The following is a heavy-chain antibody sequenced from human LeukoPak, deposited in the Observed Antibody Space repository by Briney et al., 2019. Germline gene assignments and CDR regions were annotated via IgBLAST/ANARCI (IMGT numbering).Heavy chain of an antibody. CDR2: IYARGNT. J-gene: IGHJ4*02. Sequence: SETLSLTCTISGGSISGNVYWSWIRQPAGKGLEWIGRIYARGNTNYNPSPKSRVTISVDTSKNQFSLKLSSVTAADTAVYYCARGGWNKFDYWGQGTLVTVSS. D-gene: IGHD3-22*01. CDR3: ARGGWNKFDY. CDR1: GGSISGNVY. V-gene: IGHV4-4*07.